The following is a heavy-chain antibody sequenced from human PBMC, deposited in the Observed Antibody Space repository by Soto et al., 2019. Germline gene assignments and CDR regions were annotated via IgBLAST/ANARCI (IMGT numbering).Heavy chain of an antibody. CDR3: AKPIMVRGVTLDD. D-gene: IGHD3-10*01. CDR2: ISYDGSNK. CDR1: GFSFSSYG. J-gene: IGHJ4*02. Sequence: LRLSCAASGFSFSSYGMYWVRQAPGKGLEWVAVISYDGSNKYYADSVKGRFTISRDNSTNTLYLQMDSLRAEETAVYYCAKPIMVRGVTLDDWGQGTLVTVSS. V-gene: IGHV3-30*18.